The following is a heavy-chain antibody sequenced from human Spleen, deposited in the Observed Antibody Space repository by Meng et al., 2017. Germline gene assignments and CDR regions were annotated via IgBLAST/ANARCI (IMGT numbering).Heavy chain of an antibody. J-gene: IGHJ4*02. Sequence: QDQLVQSGPEVKKPGASVKVSCKASGYTFTTNGMSWVRQAPGQGLEWMGWVSTCKGNTKYAQKFQGRVTMTTERSTSTVYMELRNLRSDDTAFYYCARDRQYSLVSWGQGTLVTVSS. D-gene: IGHD6-6*01. CDR2: VSTCKGNT. V-gene: IGHV1-18*01. CDR3: ARDRQYSLVS. CDR1: GYTFTTNG.